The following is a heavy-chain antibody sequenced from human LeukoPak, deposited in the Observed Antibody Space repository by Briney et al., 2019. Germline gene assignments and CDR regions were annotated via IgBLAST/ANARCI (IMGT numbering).Heavy chain of an antibody. Sequence: PGGSLRLSCAASGFTFSSYWMSWVRQAPGKGLKWVANIKQDGSEKYYVDSVKGRFTISRDNAKNSLYLQMNSLRAEDTAVYYCARGLGGWPIDYWGQRTLVTVSS. CDR1: GFTFSSYW. D-gene: IGHD6-19*01. CDR2: IKQDGSEK. J-gene: IGHJ4*02. V-gene: IGHV3-7*01. CDR3: ARGLGGWPIDY.